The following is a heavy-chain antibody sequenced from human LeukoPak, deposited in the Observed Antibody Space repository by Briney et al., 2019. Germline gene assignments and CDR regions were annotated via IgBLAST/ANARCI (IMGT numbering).Heavy chain of an antibody. CDR2: ISYSGST. CDR3: AREGTAGTNLNWFDP. Sequence: SETLSLTCTVSGGSISSYYWSWIRQPPGKGLEWVGYISYSGSTNFNPSLKSRVTISVDTSKNQFSLKLSSVTAADTAVYYCAREGTAGTNLNWFDPWGQGTLVTVSS. D-gene: IGHD1-1*01. J-gene: IGHJ5*02. CDR1: GGSISSYY. V-gene: IGHV4-59*01.